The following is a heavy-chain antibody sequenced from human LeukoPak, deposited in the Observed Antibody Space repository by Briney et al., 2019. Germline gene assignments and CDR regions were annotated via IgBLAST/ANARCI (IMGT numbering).Heavy chain of an antibody. Sequence: PGGSLRLSCAASGFTFSAYAMHWVRQAPGKGLEWVAVISYDGSNKYYADSVKGRLTISGDKSKDTLFLQMNSLRPEDAAVYYCARGPGPIAGAKNPFDIWGQGTMVTVSS. CDR1: GFTFSAYA. CDR3: ARGPGPIAGAKNPFDI. CDR2: ISYDGSNK. D-gene: IGHD1-26*01. J-gene: IGHJ3*02. V-gene: IGHV3-30*01.